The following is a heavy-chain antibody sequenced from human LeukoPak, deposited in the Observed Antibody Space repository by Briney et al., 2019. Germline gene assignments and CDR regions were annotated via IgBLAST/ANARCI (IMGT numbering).Heavy chain of an antibody. CDR3: AKDRTGTTGRDRFDP. V-gene: IGHV3-23*01. J-gene: IGHJ5*02. CDR2: ISGSGDST. CDR1: GFTFSTYG. D-gene: IGHD1-1*01. Sequence: PGGSLRLSCAASGFTFSTYGMGWVRQAPGEGLEWVSSISGSGDSTYYADSVKGRFTISRDNSKNTLYLQMNSLRADDTAVYYCAKDRTGTTGRDRFDPWGQGTLVTVSS.